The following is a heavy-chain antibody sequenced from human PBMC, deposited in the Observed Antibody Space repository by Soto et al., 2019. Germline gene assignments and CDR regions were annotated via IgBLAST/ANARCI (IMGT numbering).Heavy chain of an antibody. CDR2: IYYSGST. CDR3: ARDFAKATYYYDSSGYYQNDAFDI. J-gene: IGHJ3*02. Sequence: PSETLSLTCTVSGGSISSGGYYWSWIRQHPGKGLEWIGYIYYSGSTYYNPSLKSRVTISVDTSKNQFSLKLSSVTAADTAVYYCARDFAKATYYYDSSGYYQNDAFDIWGQGTMVTVSS. D-gene: IGHD3-22*01. CDR1: GGSISSGGYY. V-gene: IGHV4-31*03.